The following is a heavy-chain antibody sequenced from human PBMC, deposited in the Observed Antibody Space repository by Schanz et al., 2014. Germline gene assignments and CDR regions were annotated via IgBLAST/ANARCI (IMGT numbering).Heavy chain of an antibody. J-gene: IGHJ4*02. CDR2: IKEDGSEK. CDR3: AKDLAAVGVFDY. CDR1: GFAFSSNW. D-gene: IGHD6-13*01. V-gene: IGHV3-7*03. Sequence: VQLVESGGGVVQPGGSLRLSCAGSGFAFSSNWMNWVRQAPGKGLEWVANIKEDGSEKYYVDSVKGRFTISRDNSKNTLDLQMNSLRAEDTAIYYCAKDLAAVGVFDYWGQGSLVTVSP.